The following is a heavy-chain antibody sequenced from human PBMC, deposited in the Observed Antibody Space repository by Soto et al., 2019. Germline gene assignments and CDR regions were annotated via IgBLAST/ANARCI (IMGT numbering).Heavy chain of an antibody. CDR3: ARAEQDRGAVGYCGMDV. V-gene: IGHV1-18*04. CDR2: LSSYHSNNGDT. CDR1: GYTFSNYA. Sequence: QVQLVQSGAELKTPGASVKVSCKTSGYTFSNYAIGWVRRAPGQGLACMGGLSSYHSNNGDTKSAQRLQGRVNMTIGTAATTAYMELRSLRSDDTAVYYGARAEQDRGAVGYCGMDVWGQGTTVTVSS. J-gene: IGHJ6*02. D-gene: IGHD2-15*01.